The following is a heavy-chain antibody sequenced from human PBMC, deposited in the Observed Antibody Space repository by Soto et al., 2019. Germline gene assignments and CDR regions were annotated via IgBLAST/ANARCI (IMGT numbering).Heavy chain of an antibody. CDR1: GGIFSSFS. Sequence: QVPLVQSGAQVKTPGSSVEVSCKASGGIFSSFSITWVRQVPGHGLEWMGGIIPMTGTPNYAEKFQGRLTLTADASTRTAYLVLSSLKSEDTAVYYCARGPIFPGATSWLDPWGQGTVVIVSS. D-gene: IGHD1-1*01. V-gene: IGHV1-69*01. CDR2: IIPMTGTP. CDR3: ARGPIFPGATSWLDP. J-gene: IGHJ5*02.